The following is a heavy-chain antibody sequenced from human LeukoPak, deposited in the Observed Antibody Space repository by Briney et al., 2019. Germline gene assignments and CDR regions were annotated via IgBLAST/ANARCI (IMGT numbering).Heavy chain of an antibody. V-gene: IGHV3-30-3*01. CDR3: AREVTGWYYNDY. J-gene: IGHJ4*02. CDR1: GFTFGSYA. Sequence: GRSLRLSCAASGFTFGSYAMLWVRQAPGKGLEWGAVISYDGSNKDYADSVKGRFTISRDNSKNTLSLQMNSLRAEDTAVYYCAREVTGWYYNDYWGQGTLVTVSS. D-gene: IGHD6-19*01. CDR2: ISYDGSNK.